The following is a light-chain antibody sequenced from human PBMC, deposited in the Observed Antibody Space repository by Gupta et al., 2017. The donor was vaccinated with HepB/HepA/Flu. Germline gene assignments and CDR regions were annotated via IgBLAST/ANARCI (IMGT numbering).Light chain of an antibody. J-gene: IGKJ1*01. CDR1: QSANSDY. CDR3: QHFGTSRT. V-gene: IGKV3-20*01. Sequence: EMVLTQSPGTLSLSPGERVTLSCTSSQSANSDYLAWYQQKPGHAPRLLIYATSTRAAGVSERFSGSGSETDFTLSSSRLQPDDVAVYYWQHFGTSRTFGQGTKVE. CDR2: ATS.